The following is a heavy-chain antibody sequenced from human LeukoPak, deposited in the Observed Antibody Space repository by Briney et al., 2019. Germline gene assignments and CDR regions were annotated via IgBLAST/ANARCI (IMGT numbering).Heavy chain of an antibody. V-gene: IGHV4-39*07. J-gene: IGHJ5*02. CDR3: ARDRDDDPNSSWYRSGLNWFDP. D-gene: IGHD6-13*01. Sequence: SETLSLTCTVSGGSISSSSYYWGWIRQPPGKGLEWIGSIYYSGSTYYNPFLKSRVTISVDTSKNQFSLKLSSVTAADTAVYYCARDRDDDPNSSWYRSGLNWFDPWGQGTLVTVSS. CDR1: GGSISSSSYY. CDR2: IYYSGST.